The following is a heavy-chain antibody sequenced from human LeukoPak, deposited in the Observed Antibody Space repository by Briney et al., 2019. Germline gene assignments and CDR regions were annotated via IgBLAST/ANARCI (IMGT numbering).Heavy chain of an antibody. CDR3: ARGRITIFGVVTAALGI. CDR1: GGSISSGSYY. J-gene: IGHJ3*02. Sequence: SQTLSLTCTVSGGSISSGSYYWSWIRQPAGKRLEWIGRIYTSGSTNYNPSLKSRVTITVDTSKNQFSLKLSSVTAADTAVYYCARGRITIFGVVTAALGIWGQGTMVTVSS. D-gene: IGHD3-3*01. CDR2: IYTSGST. V-gene: IGHV4-61*02.